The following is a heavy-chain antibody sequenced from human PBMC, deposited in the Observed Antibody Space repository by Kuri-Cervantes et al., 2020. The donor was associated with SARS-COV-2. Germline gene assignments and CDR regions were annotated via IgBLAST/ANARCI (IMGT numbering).Heavy chain of an antibody. CDR3: AIAWSTFDY. J-gene: IGHJ4*02. CDR1: VGSISSSSYY. D-gene: IGHD2-15*01. Sequence: GSLRLSCTVSVGSISSSSYYWGWIRQPPGKGLEWIGSIYYSGSTYYNPSLKSRVTISVDTSKNQFSLKLSSVTAADTAVYYCAIAWSTFDYWGQGTLVTVSS. CDR2: IYYSGST. V-gene: IGHV4-39*07.